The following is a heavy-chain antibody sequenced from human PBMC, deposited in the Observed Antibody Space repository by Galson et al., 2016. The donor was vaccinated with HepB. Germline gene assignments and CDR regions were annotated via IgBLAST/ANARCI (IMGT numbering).Heavy chain of an antibody. V-gene: IGHV5-51*01. CDR2: IYPGDSDT. CDR3: ARMHSSSSWKIGGCFDP. CDR1: GYSFSNYW. J-gene: IGHJ5*02. D-gene: IGHD6-13*01. Sequence: QSGAEVKKPGESLKISCKGSGYSFSNYWIGWVRQMPGKGLEWMGIIYPGDSDTRYSPSFQGQVTISADKSIGTAYLQWTTLKASDTAIYYCARMHSSSSWKIGGCFDPWGQGTLVTVSS.